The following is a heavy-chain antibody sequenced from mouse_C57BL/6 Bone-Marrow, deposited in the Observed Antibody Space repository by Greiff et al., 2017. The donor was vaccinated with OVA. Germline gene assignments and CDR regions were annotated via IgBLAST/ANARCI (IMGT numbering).Heavy chain of an antibody. Sequence: LVESGAELVKPGASVKISCKASGYAFSSYWMNWVKQRPGKGLEWIGQIYPGDGDTNYNGKFKGKATLTADKSSSTAYMQLSSLTSEDSAVYFCARRRLVVMDYWGQGTSVTVSS. CDR1: GYAFSSYW. CDR2: IYPGDGDT. V-gene: IGHV1-80*01. CDR3: ARRRLVVMDY. J-gene: IGHJ4*01.